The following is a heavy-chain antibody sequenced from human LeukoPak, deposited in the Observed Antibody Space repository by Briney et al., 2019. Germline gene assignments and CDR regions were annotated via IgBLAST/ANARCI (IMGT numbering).Heavy chain of an antibody. Sequence: GGSLRLSCAASGFTFSSYGMHWVRQAPGKGLEWVSLIWYDGSNKYYADSVKGRFTISRDNSKNTLYLQMNSLRAEDTAVYYCARDWGKGDDWGQGTLVTVSS. J-gene: IGHJ4*02. CDR1: GFTFSSYG. CDR3: ARDWGKGDD. V-gene: IGHV3-33*01. CDR2: IWYDGSNK. D-gene: IGHD3-16*01.